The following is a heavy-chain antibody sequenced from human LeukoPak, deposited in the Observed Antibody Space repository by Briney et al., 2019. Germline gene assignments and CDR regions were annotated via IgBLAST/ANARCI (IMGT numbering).Heavy chain of an antibody. CDR1: VFSISSGYY. CDR3: ARVDYGDYSKDFDY. J-gene: IGHJ4*02. V-gene: IGHV4-38-2*02. Sequence: SETLSLTCTVSVFSISSGYYWGWIRQPPGKGLEWIGSIYHSGSTYYNPSLKSRVSISIDTSKNQFSLRLSSETAADTAVYYCARVDYGDYSKDFDYWGQGTLVTVAS. D-gene: IGHD4-17*01. CDR2: IYHSGST.